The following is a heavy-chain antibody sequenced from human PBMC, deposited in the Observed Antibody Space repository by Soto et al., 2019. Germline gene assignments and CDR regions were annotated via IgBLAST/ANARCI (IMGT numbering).Heavy chain of an antibody. D-gene: IGHD1-20*01. CDR2: IYYSGST. V-gene: IGHV4-59*01. Sequence: SETLSLTCTVSGGSISSYYWSWLRQPPGKGLEWIGYIYYSGSTNYNPSLKSRVTISVVTSKNQFSLKLRSATAADAAVYYCARARYNWSDFDYWGQGTLVTVSS. J-gene: IGHJ4*02. CDR1: GGSISSYY. CDR3: ARARYNWSDFDY.